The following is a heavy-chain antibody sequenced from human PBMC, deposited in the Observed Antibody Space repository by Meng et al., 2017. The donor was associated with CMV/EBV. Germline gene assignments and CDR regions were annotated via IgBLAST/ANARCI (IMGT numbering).Heavy chain of an antibody. Sequence: GYTLTEISRRWVRQAPGKGLEGMGGFDPEDGETIYAQKFQDRVTMTEDTSTDTAYMELSSLRSEDTAVYYCATSALWEWARDDAFDIWGQGTMVTVSS. CDR2: FDPEDGET. V-gene: IGHV1-24*01. CDR3: ATSALWEWARDDAFDI. CDR1: GYTLTEIS. J-gene: IGHJ3*02. D-gene: IGHD1-26*01.